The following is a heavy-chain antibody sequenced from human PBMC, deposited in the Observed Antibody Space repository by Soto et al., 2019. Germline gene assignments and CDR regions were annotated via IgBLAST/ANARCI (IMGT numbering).Heavy chain of an antibody. CDR1: GFTFTSSA. Sequence: GASVKVSCKASGFTFTSSARQWVRQARGQRLEWIGWIVVGSGNTNYAQKFQERVTITRDMSTSTAYMELSSLRSEDTAVYYCAAQDSMDVWGKGTTVTVSS. CDR3: AAQDSMDV. V-gene: IGHV1-58*02. CDR2: IVVGSGNT. J-gene: IGHJ6*03.